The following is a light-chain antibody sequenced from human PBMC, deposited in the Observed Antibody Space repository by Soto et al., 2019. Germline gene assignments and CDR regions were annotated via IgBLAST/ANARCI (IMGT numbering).Light chain of an antibody. V-gene: IGKV3-20*01. CDR1: QNIRTN. CDR2: GAS. CDR3: QQYGSSPWT. J-gene: IGKJ1*01. Sequence: IVMTQSPATLSVSPGERATFSCRASQNIRTNLAWYQQKPGQVPRLLIYGASTRATGIPDRFSGSGSGTDFSLTISRLEAEDFAVYYCQQYGSSPWTFGQGTKVDIK.